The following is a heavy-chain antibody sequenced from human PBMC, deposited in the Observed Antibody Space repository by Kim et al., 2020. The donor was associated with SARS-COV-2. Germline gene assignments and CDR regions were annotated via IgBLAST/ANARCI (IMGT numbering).Heavy chain of an antibody. V-gene: IGHV4-31*03. J-gene: IGHJ4*02. D-gene: IGHD2-21*02. CDR3: ARENGAYCGGDCLRGDVTLFDC. Sequence: SETLSLTCTVSGGSISSGGYYWSWIRQHPGKGLEWIGYIYYSGSTYYNPSLKSRITISVDTSKNQFSLKLSSVTAADTAVCYCARENGAYCGGDCLRGDVTLFDCWGQGALVTVSS. CDR1: GGSISSGGYY. CDR2: IYYSGST.